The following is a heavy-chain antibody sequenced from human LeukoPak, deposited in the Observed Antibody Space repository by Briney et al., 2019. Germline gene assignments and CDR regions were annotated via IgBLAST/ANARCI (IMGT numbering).Heavy chain of an antibody. D-gene: IGHD3-22*01. CDR2: IIHILGIA. J-gene: IGHJ6*02. CDR3: SRDPHYYYDSSCYYYYYGMYV. V-gene: IGHV1-69*04. Sequence: SVTVSCKASGGTFSSYAISWVRQAPGKGLEWMGRIIHILGIANYAQKMKGRVTITEDETTTTPYMELTILRSDDTAVYYCSRDPHYYYDSSCYYYYYGMYVWGQATTVTVSS. CDR1: GGTFSSYA.